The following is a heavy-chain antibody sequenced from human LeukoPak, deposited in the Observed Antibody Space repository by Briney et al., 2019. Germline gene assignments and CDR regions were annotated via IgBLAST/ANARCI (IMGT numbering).Heavy chain of an antibody. CDR2: IYYSGST. CDR1: GGSISSTSYY. J-gene: IGHJ4*02. V-gene: IGHV4-39*01. CDR3: ARHKEKENYYDTSGYWDY. Sequence: PSQTLSLTCAVSGGSISSTSYYWGWIRQPPGKGLEWIGSIYYSGSTYYNPSLESRITIYVDTSKNQFSLKLSSVTAADTAVYYCARHKEKENYYDTSGYWDYWGQGTLVTVSS. D-gene: IGHD3-22*01.